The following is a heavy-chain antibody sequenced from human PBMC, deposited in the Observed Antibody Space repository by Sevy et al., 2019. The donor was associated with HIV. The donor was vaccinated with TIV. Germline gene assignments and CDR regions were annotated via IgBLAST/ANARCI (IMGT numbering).Heavy chain of an antibody. CDR3: TRELGSGSLDY. J-gene: IGHJ4*02. Sequence: GGSLRLSCVASGFTFSNFEMNWIRQAPGKGLEWVSYINSRSSTTYSADSVKGRFNIYRNNAKNSLYLQMNSLRAEDTGVYYCTRELGSGSLDYWGQGTLVTVSS. V-gene: IGHV3-48*03. D-gene: IGHD1-26*01. CDR2: INSRSSTT. CDR1: GFTFSNFE.